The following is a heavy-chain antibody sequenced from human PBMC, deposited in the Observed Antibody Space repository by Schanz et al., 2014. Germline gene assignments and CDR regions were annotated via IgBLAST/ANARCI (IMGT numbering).Heavy chain of an antibody. CDR2: IKSKTDGGTR. J-gene: IGHJ4*02. D-gene: IGHD3-10*01. V-gene: IGHV3-15*01. Sequence: EVQLVESGGGLVKPGGSLRLSCATSGFTLNNAWMNWVRQAPGKGLQWVARIKSKTDGGTRDYAAPVKGRFTISTDDSKTTVNLQMNSLQTEDTPVYYCTADLWFGAVWGVWWGQGTLVTVSS. CDR3: TADLWFGAVWGVW. CDR1: GFTLNNAW.